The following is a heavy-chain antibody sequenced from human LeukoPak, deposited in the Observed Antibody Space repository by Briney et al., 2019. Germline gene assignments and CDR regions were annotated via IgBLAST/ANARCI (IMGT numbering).Heavy chain of an antibody. V-gene: IGHV4-4*07. CDR2: IYTSGST. CDR3: ARGGRDSSVYSFDWYFDL. CDR1: GGSIRSYY. Sequence: SETLSLTCTVSGGSIRSYYWSWIRQSAGKGLEWIGRIYTSGSTNYNPSLKSRVTMSVDTSKNQFSLKLSSVTAADTAVYYCARGGRDSSVYSFDWYFDLWAVAPWSLSPQ. D-gene: IGHD3-22*01. J-gene: IGHJ2*01.